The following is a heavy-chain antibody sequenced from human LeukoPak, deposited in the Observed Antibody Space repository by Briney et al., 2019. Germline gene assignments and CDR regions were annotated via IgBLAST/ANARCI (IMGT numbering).Heavy chain of an antibody. Sequence: ASVKVSCKASGYTFTSYGISWVRQAPGQGLEWMGIINPSGGSTSYAQKFQGRVTMTRDTSTSTVYMELSSLRSEDTAVYYCARDVLSTSCYDYWGQGTLVTVSS. D-gene: IGHD2-2*01. CDR2: INPSGGST. J-gene: IGHJ4*02. CDR3: ARDVLSTSCYDY. CDR1: GYTFTSYG. V-gene: IGHV1-46*01.